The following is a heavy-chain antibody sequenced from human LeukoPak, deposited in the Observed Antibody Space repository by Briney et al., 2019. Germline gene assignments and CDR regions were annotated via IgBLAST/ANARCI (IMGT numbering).Heavy chain of an antibody. CDR2: IYSSGNT. V-gene: IGHV4-39*01. CDR3: ASMWNDGVH. J-gene: IGHJ4*02. Sequence: KPSETLSLTCAVSGASISSSNYYWGWVRQSPGKGLEWIGNIYSSGNTYYNASLKSRVTMYIDTSKNQFSLKLSSVTAADTAMYYCASMWNDGVHWGQGTLVTVSS. D-gene: IGHD1-1*01. CDR1: GASISSSNYY.